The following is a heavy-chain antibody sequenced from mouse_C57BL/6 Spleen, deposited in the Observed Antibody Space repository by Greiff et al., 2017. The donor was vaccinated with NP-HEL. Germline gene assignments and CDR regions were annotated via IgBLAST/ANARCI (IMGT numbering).Heavy chain of an antibody. Sequence: EVQLQQSGAELVRPGASVKLSCTASGFNIKDYYMHWVKQRPEQGLEWIGRIYPGDGDTNYNGKFKGKATLTADKSSSTAYMQLSSLTSEDSAVYFCARYYYGSSYVGYFDYWGQGTTLTVSS. J-gene: IGHJ2*01. V-gene: IGHV14-1*01. CDR1: GFNIKDYY. D-gene: IGHD1-1*01. CDR3: ARYYYGSSYVGYFDY. CDR2: IYPGDGDT.